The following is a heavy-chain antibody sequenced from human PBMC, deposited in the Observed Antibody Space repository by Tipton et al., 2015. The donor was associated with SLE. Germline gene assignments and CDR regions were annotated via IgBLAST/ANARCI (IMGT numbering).Heavy chain of an antibody. CDR3: AKDHRTFSGNFDY. CDR1: GFTFSSYG. CDR2: IRYDGSNK. J-gene: IGHJ4*02. V-gene: IGHV3-30*02. Sequence: SGFTFSSYGMHWVRQAPGKGLEWVAFIRYDGSNKYYADSVKGRFTISRDNSKNTLYLQMNSLRAEDTAVYYCAKDHRTFSGNFDYWGQGTLVTVSS. D-gene: IGHD1-1*01.